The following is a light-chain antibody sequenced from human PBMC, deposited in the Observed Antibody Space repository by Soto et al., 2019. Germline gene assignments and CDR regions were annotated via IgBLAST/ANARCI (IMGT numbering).Light chain of an antibody. Sequence: GDRVTITCRASQSISTYLNWYQQKPGKAPNLLIFAASTLQSGVPSRFSGSGSGTDFTLTIRSLQPEDFATYYCQQSYTAPLTFGGGTTVDIK. V-gene: IGKV1-39*01. CDR1: QSISTY. J-gene: IGKJ4*01. CDR2: AAS. CDR3: QQSYTAPLT.